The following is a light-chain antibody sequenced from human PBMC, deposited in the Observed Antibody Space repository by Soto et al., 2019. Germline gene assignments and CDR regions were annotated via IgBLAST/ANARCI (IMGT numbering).Light chain of an antibody. CDR1: SSDIGAYNF. J-gene: IGLJ2*01. CDR3: TSWTTSNPMI. CDR2: DVN. V-gene: IGLV2-14*03. Sequence: QSVLTQPASVSGSPGQSITISCTGTSSDIGAYNFVSWYQQHPGKAPKLMLYDVNIRPSGVSNRFSGSKSGKTASLDISGLQAEDEADYYCTSWTTSNPMIFGGGTKLTVL.